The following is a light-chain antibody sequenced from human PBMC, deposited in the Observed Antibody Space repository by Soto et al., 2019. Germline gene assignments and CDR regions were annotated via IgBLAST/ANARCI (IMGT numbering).Light chain of an antibody. J-gene: IGLJ1*01. V-gene: IGLV2-14*01. CDR2: EVS. CDR3: SSYTSSSPLYV. Sequence: QSVLTQPASVSGSPGQSITISCTGTSSDVGGYNYVSWYQQHPGKAPKLMIYEVSNRPSGVSNHFSGSKSGNTASLTISGLQAEDEADYYCSSYTSSSPLYVFGTGTKV. CDR1: SSDVGGYNY.